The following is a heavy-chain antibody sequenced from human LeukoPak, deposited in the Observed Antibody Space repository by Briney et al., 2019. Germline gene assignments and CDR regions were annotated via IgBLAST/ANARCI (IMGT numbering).Heavy chain of an antibody. CDR1: GGSISSYY. CDR3: ARGGAAPGAFDV. CDR2: IYNSGST. J-gene: IGHJ3*01. Sequence: SETLSLTCTAPGGSISSYYWSWIRQPPGKGLEWIGYIYNSGSTNYNPSLKSRVTISVDTSKNQFSLKLSSVTAADTAVYYCARGGAAPGAFDVWGQGTVVTASS. V-gene: IGHV4-59*01. D-gene: IGHD2-15*01.